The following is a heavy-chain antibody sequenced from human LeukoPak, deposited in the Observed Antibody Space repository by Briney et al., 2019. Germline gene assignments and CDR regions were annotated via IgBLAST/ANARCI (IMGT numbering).Heavy chain of an antibody. J-gene: IGHJ4*02. Sequence: SETLSLTCTVSGGSISSYYWSWIRQPAGEGLEWIGHIYSTGSTNYNPSLKSRVTLSVDRSKNQFSLRLNSVTAADTAVYYCAGVRGNIVVVVAAPYYFDYWGQGTLVTVSS. CDR2: IYSTGST. CDR1: GGSISSYY. D-gene: IGHD2-15*01. CDR3: AGVRGNIVVVVAAPYYFDY. V-gene: IGHV4-4*07.